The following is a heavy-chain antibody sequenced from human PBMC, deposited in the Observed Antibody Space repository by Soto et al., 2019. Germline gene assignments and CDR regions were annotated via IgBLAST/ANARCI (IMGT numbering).Heavy chain of an antibody. CDR3: AREQPVVPAAEPYYYYGMDV. Sequence: GGSLRLSCAASGFTFSSYWMHWVRQAPGKGLVWVSRINSDGSSTTYADSVKGRFTISRDNAKNTLYLQMNSLRAEDTAVYYFAREQPVVPAAEPYYYYGMDVWGQGTTVTVSS. V-gene: IGHV3-74*01. CDR2: INSDGSST. J-gene: IGHJ6*02. D-gene: IGHD2-2*01. CDR1: GFTFSSYW.